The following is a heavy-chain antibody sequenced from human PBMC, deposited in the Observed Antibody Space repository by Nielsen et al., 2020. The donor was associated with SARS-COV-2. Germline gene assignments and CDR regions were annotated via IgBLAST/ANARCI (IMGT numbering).Heavy chain of an antibody. D-gene: IGHD3-10*01. CDR1: GFTFDDYA. J-gene: IGHJ4*02. CDR2: ISWNSGSI. Sequence: GGSLRLSCAASGFTFDDYAMHWVRQAPGKGLEWVSGISWNSGSIGYADSVKGRFTISRDNAKNSLYLQMNSLRAEDTALYYCAKDIGYGSGSSLVDYWGQGTLVTVSS. V-gene: IGHV3-9*01. CDR3: AKDIGYGSGSSLVDY.